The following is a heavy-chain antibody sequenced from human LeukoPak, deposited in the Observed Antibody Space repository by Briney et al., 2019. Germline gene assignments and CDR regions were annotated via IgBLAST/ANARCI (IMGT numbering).Heavy chain of an antibody. Sequence: GGSLRLSCAASGFTFNSYSMNWVRQAPGKGLEWVSYISGSTSTIYYADSVKGRFTISRDNAKNSLYLQMSSLRDEDTAVYYCARGINYFDYWGQGTLVTASS. CDR2: ISGSTSTI. CDR3: ARGINYFDY. CDR1: GFTFNSYS. J-gene: IGHJ4*02. V-gene: IGHV3-48*02.